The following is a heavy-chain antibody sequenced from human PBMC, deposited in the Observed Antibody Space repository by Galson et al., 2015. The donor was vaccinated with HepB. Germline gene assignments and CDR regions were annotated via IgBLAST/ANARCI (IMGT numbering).Heavy chain of an antibody. CDR3: VRVEHYYDNGGSFRGEFFQH. Sequence: SVKVSCKASGYNFIDYYIHWVRQAPGQGLEWMGRINPHSGGTNYAQNFQGRVTMTRDTPINSAFMDLTGLTSDDAAVYYCVRVEHYYDNGGSFRGEFFQHWGQGTLIVVSS. V-gene: IGHV1-2*06. J-gene: IGHJ1*01. CDR2: INPHSGGT. CDR1: GYNFIDYY. D-gene: IGHD3-22*01.